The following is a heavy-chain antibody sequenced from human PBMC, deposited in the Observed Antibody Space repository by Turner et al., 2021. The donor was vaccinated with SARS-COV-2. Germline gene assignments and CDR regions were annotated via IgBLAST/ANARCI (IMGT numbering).Heavy chain of an antibody. Sequence: QVQLQQWGAGLLKPSETLSLTCAVYGGSFSGYYWSFFRQPPGQGLEWIGEINHSGNTNYNPSLQSRVITSVDTSKNHFSLKLTSVTAADTAVYYCARGRDDYIWGSPTPTYYFDYWGQGTLVTVSS. V-gene: IGHV4-34*01. D-gene: IGHD3-16*01. CDR3: ARGRDDYIWGSPTPTYYFDY. J-gene: IGHJ4*02. CDR2: INHSGNT. CDR1: GGSFSGYY.